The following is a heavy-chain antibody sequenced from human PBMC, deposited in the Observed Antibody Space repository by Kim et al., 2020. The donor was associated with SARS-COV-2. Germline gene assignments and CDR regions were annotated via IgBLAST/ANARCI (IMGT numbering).Heavy chain of an antibody. J-gene: IGHJ4*02. CDR3: ARDRDGYNSFDY. D-gene: IGHD5-12*01. CDR2: ISSSGHT. V-gene: IGHV3-11*06. CDR1: GFSFSDNY. Sequence: GGSLRLSCAASGFSFSDNYMTWIRQAPGQGLEWLSDISSSGHTSYTDSVKGRFTISRDNAKKSLYLQRNSLRVEDTAVYYCARDRDGYNSFDYWGQGTLVTVSS.